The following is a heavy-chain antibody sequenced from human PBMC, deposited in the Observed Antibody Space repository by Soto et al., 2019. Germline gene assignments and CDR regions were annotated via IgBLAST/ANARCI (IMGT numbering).Heavy chain of an antibody. CDR1: GFTFSSYA. CDR3: AKSPGVATITYYFDY. V-gene: IGHV3-30*18. J-gene: IGHJ4*02. CDR2: ISYDGSNK. D-gene: IGHD5-12*01. Sequence: PGGSLRLSCAASGFTFSSYAMHWVRQAPGKGLEWVAVISYDGSNKYYADSVKGRFTISRDNSKNTLYLQMNSLRAEDTAVYYCAKSPGVATITYYFDYWGQGTLVTVSS.